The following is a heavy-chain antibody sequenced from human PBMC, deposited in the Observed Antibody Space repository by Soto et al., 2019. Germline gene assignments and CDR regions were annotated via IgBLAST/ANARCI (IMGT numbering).Heavy chain of an antibody. D-gene: IGHD2-15*01. CDR2: IRSKANSYAT. Sequence: RQPRRLSCAASGLTFSGSAIHWVRQAFGKGMERVGRIRSKANSYATAYAASVKRRFTISRDDSKNTAYLQMNSLKTGDTAVCSCTRHSEPVEVFLFSTEDYYYYGTDVWGQGTTVTVYS. V-gene: IGHV3-73*01. CDR3: TRHSEPVEVFLFSTEDYYYYGTDV. J-gene: IGHJ6*02. CDR1: GLTFSGSA.